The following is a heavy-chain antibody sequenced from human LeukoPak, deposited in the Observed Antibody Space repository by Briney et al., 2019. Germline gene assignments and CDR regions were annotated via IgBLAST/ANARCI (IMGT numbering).Heavy chain of an antibody. CDR3: ARSAKSRYCSGGSCYQLGAFDI. D-gene: IGHD2-15*01. J-gene: IGHJ3*02. CDR1: GYSISSGYY. CDR2: INHSGST. V-gene: IGHV4-38-2*02. Sequence: SETLSLTCTVSGYSISSGYYWGWIRQPPGKGLEWIGEINHSGSTNYDPSLKSRVTISVDTSKNQFSLKLSSVTAADTAVYYCARSAKSRYCSGGSCYQLGAFDIWGQGTMVTVSS.